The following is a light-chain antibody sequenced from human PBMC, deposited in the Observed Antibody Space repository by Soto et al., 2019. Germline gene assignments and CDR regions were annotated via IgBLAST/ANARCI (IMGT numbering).Light chain of an antibody. J-gene: IGKJ2*01. CDR2: LGS. CDR1: QSLLHSNGYNY. V-gene: IGKV2-28*01. Sequence: DIVMTQSPLSLPVTPGEPASISCRSSQSLLHSNGYNYLDWYLQKPGQSPQLLIYLGSNRASGVPDRFSGSGSGIDFTLKISRVEAEDVGVDYCMQALQTPRYTFGQGTKLEIK. CDR3: MQALQTPRYT.